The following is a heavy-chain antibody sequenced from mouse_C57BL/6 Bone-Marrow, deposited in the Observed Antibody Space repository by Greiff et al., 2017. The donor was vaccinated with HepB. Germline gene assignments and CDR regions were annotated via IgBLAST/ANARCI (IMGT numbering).Heavy chain of an antibody. CDR1: GYTFTGYW. Sequence: QVQLQQSGAELMKPGASVKLSCKATGYTFTGYWIEWVKQRPGHGLEWIGEILPGSGSTNYNEKFKDKATFTADTSSNTAYMQLSSLTTEDSAIYYCAREGTTVVEDWYFDVWGTGTTVTVSS. J-gene: IGHJ1*03. CDR3: AREGTTVVEDWYFDV. CDR2: ILPGSGST. V-gene: IGHV1-9*01. D-gene: IGHD1-1*01.